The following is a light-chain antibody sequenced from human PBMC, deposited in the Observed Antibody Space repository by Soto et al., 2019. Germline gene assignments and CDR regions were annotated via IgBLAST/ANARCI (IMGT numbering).Light chain of an antibody. J-gene: IGKJ5*01. V-gene: IGKV3-15*01. Sequence: EIVMTQSPATLSVSPGERATLSCRASQSVSSNLVWYQHKPGQAPRLLIYGASTRATGIPARFSGSGSGTEFTLTISSLQSEDFAVYYCQQYGSSPITFGQGTRLEIK. CDR3: QQYGSSPIT. CDR1: QSVSSN. CDR2: GAS.